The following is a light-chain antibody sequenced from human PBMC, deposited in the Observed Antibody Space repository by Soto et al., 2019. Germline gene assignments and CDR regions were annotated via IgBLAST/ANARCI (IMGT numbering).Light chain of an antibody. CDR3: QQYNNWWT. Sequence: EVVMTQSPATLSMSPGERATLSCRASQSVSSSLAWYQQKPGQAPRLLIYGASTRATGIPDRFSGSGSETEFTLTISSLQAEDFAIYYCQQYNNWWTFGQGTKVGIK. CDR1: QSVSSS. CDR2: GAS. V-gene: IGKV3-15*01. J-gene: IGKJ1*01.